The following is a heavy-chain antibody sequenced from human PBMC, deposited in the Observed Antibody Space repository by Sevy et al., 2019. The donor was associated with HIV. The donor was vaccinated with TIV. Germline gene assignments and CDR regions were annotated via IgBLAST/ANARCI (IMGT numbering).Heavy chain of an antibody. CDR2: MNQDGTER. CDR3: VREGLGGFSYSLDC. D-gene: IGHD3-16*01. V-gene: IGHV3-7*01. Sequence: GGSLRLSCAASGFSFSTYWMTWVRQAPGKGLEWVATMNQDGTERDYVDSVKGRFTISRDNTKTSLFLQMNSLSAEDTGVYYCVREGLGGFSYSLDCWGQGTLGTVSS. J-gene: IGHJ4*02. CDR1: GFSFSTYW.